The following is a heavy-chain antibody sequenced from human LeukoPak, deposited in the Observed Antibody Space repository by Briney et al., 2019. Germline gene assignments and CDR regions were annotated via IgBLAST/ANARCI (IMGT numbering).Heavy chain of an antibody. D-gene: IGHD4-17*01. J-gene: IGHJ4*02. V-gene: IGHV4-59*01. CDR3: ARSATVTTHLDY. Sequence: SESLSLTCTVSGGSIGSYYWSWIRQPPGQGLEWIGYIYSSGGTYYNPSLWSRVTISVDTSKNQFSLRLTSVTAADTAVYYCARSATVTTHLDYWGQGTLVSLSS. CDR2: IYSSGGT. CDR1: GGSIGSYY.